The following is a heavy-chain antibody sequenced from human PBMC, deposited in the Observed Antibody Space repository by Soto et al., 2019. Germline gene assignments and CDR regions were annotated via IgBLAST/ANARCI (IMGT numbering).Heavy chain of an antibody. V-gene: IGHV3-66*04. CDR3: ARHGYSYGGGYFDN. CDR1: GFTVSRNY. D-gene: IGHD5-18*01. J-gene: IGHJ4*02. CDR2: IYSGGSA. Sequence: EVQLVESGGGLVQPGGSLRLSCAASGFTVSRNYMSWVRQAPGRGLEWVSVIYSGGSAYYADSVKGRFTISRDNSKNTLYLQMNSLRPEDTAVYYCARHGYSYGGGYFDNWGQGTLVTVSS.